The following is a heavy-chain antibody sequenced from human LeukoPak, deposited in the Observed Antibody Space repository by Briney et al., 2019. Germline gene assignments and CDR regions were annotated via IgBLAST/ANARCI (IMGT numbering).Heavy chain of an antibody. J-gene: IGHJ4*02. Sequence: PGRSLRLSCAASGFTLSAYAMHWVRQAPGKGLEWVALISYDGSNKYYADFVKGRFTISRDSSKNTLYLQVNSLRAEDTAVYYCARYLDYGDYFYFDYWGQGTLVTVS. V-gene: IGHV3-30*03. CDR2: ISYDGSNK. D-gene: IGHD4-17*01. CDR3: ARYLDYGDYFYFDY. CDR1: GFTLSAYA.